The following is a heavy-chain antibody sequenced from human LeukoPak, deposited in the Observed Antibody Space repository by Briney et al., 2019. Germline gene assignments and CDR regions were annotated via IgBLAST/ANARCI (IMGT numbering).Heavy chain of an antibody. V-gene: IGHV4-39*07. CDR2: TYYSSST. CDR1: GASISSSSYY. J-gene: IGHJ4*02. D-gene: IGHD2-21*01. Sequence: SETLSLTCTVSGASISSSSYYWGWIRQPPGEGLEWIGYTYYSSSTYYNPSLKSRVTISVDTSKNQFSLKLSSVTAADTAVYYCARGVVIAPQTFDYWGQGILVTVSS. CDR3: ARGVVIAPQTFDY.